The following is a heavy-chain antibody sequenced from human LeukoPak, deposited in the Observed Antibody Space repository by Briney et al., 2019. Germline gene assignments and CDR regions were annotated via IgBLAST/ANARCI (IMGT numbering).Heavy chain of an antibody. CDR3: ARDGLAGIYYFDY. J-gene: IGHJ4*02. Sequence: QPGGSLRLSCAVSGFTFSSYWMNWVRQAPGKGLEWVSYISSSSSTIYYADSVKGRFTISRDNAKNSLYLQMNSLRAEDTAVYYCARDGLAGIYYFDYWGQGTLVTVSS. CDR2: ISSSSSTI. V-gene: IGHV3-48*01. CDR1: GFTFSSYW. D-gene: IGHD2-15*01.